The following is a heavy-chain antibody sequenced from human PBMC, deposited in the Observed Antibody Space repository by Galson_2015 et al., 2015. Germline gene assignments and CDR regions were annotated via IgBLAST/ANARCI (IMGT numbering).Heavy chain of an antibody. Sequence: SLRLSCAASGFTFGDYAMSWVRQAPGKGLEWVGFIRSKAYGGTTEYAASVKGRFTISRDDSKSIAYLQMNSLKTEDTAVYYCTRGGRFDCSSTSCASDYYYYMDVWGKGTTVTVSS. CDR2: IRSKAYGGTT. V-gene: IGHV3-49*04. D-gene: IGHD2-2*01. CDR1: GFTFGDYA. J-gene: IGHJ6*03. CDR3: TRGGRFDCSSTSCASDYYYYMDV.